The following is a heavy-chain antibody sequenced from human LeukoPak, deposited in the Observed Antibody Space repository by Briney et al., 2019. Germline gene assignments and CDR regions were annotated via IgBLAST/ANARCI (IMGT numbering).Heavy chain of an antibody. CDR2: IYYSGST. D-gene: IGHD6-13*01. Sequence: SETLSLTCTVSGGSISSSSYYWGWIRQPPGKGLEWIGSIYYSGSTYYNPSLKSRVTISVDTSKNQFSLKLSSVTAADTAVYYCARDGIAAAGTDGYWGQGTLVTVSS. J-gene: IGHJ4*02. V-gene: IGHV4-39*07. CDR3: ARDGIAAAGTDGY. CDR1: GGSISSSSYY.